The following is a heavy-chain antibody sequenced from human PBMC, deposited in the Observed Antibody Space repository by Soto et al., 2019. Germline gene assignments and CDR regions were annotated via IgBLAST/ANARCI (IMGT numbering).Heavy chain of an antibody. CDR3: VSGDGPGEFDY. V-gene: IGHV4-59*01. D-gene: IGHD3-3*02. Sequence: SETLSLTCTVSGGSISRYYWSWIRQPPGKGLEWIGYIYYSGSTNYNPSLKSRVTISVDTSKNQFSLKLSSVTAADTAVYYCVSGDGPGEFDYWGQGTLVTVSS. J-gene: IGHJ4*02. CDR2: IYYSGST. CDR1: GGSISRYY.